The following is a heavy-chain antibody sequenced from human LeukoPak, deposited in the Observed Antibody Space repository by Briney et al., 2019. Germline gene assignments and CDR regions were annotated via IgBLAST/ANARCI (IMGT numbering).Heavy chain of an antibody. CDR3: ARRGDGYNSFDY. V-gene: IGHV3-48*04. D-gene: IGHD5-24*01. CDR1: GFTFSSYT. CDR2: ISSSGSAI. J-gene: IGHJ4*02. Sequence: PGRSLRLSCAASGFTFSSYTMHWVSQAPGKGLEWVSYISSSGSAIYYADSVKGRFTISRDNAKNSLYLQMNSLRAEDTAVYYCARRGDGYNSFDYWGQGTPVTVSS.